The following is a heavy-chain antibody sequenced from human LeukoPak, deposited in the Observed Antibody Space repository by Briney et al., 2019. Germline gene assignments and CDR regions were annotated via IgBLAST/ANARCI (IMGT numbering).Heavy chain of an antibody. CDR3: ARSFRGSSGYDSAQEIFDY. CDR1: GGSISSSSYY. D-gene: IGHD5-12*01. CDR2: IYYSGST. J-gene: IGHJ4*02. Sequence: PSETLSLTCTVSGGSISSSSYYWGWIRQPPGKGLEWIGSIYYSGSTYYNPSLKSRVTISVDTSKNQFSLKLSSVTAADTAVYYCARSFRGSSGYDSAQEIFDYWGQGTLVTVSS. V-gene: IGHV4-39*01.